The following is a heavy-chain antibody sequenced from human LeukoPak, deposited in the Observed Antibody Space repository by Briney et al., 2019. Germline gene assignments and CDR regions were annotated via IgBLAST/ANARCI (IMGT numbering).Heavy chain of an antibody. CDR2: ISNSGSST. CDR1: GFTFSDRY. CDR3: ARSGTTCYLGCGFDY. J-gene: IGHJ4*02. Sequence: AGGSLRLSCAASGFTFSDRYMNWIRQAPGKGLEWVSYISNSGSSTYYADSVKGRFTISRDNAKNSLYLQINSLRAEDTAVYYCARSGTTCYLGCGFDYCGQGTLVTVSS. D-gene: IGHD2/OR15-2a*01. V-gene: IGHV3-11*04.